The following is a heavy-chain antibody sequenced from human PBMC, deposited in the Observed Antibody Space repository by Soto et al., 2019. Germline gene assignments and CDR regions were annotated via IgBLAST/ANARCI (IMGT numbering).Heavy chain of an antibody. V-gene: IGHV3-33*01. CDR3: ARDFQLELLRYYYGMDV. D-gene: IGHD1-7*01. CDR1: GFTFSSYG. CDR2: IWYDGSNK. Sequence: GGSLRLSCAGSGFTFSSYGMHWVRQAPGKGLEWVAVIWYDGSNKYYADSVKGRFTISRDNSKNTLYLQMNSLRAEDTAVYYCARDFQLELLRYYYGMDVWGQGTTVTVSS. J-gene: IGHJ6*02.